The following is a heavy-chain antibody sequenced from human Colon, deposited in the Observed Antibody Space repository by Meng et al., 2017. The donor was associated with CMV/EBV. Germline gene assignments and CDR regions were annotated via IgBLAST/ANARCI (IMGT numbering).Heavy chain of an antibody. Sequence: SETLSLTCSVSGGSINSGDYYWSWLRQPPGKDLEWIGYVSHSGSTYYHPSLHRRVTISMDTSNNQFSLKLDSVTAADTAVYYCARRRTYGGSTGWAYYFDFWGQGTLVTDSS. CDR3: ARRRTYGGSTGWAYYFDF. CDR2: VSHSGST. V-gene: IGHV4-30-4*08. D-gene: IGHD4-23*01. J-gene: IGHJ4*02. CDR1: GGSINSGDYY.